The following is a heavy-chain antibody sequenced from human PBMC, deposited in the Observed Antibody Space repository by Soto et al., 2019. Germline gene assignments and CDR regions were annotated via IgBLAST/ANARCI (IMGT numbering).Heavy chain of an antibody. Sequence: PSETLSLTCTVSGGSISSGDYYWSWIRQPPGKGLEWIGYIYYSGSTYCNPSLKSRVTISVDTSKNQFSLKLSSVTAADTAVYYCARGHVDIVATIYDYWGQGTLVTVSS. CDR1: GGSISSGDYY. D-gene: IGHD5-12*01. CDR2: IYYSGST. V-gene: IGHV4-30-4*01. J-gene: IGHJ4*02. CDR3: ARGHVDIVATIYDY.